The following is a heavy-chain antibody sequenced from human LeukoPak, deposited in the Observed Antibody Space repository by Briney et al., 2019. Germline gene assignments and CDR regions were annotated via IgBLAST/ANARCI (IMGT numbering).Heavy chain of an antibody. CDR1: GGSINTYY. Sequence: PSETLSLTCTVSGGSINTYYWSWIRQPPGPGLEWIAYVRANGENNYNPSLKSRVAISLDPANDQISLTLNFATATHTGIYYCARQPANTAAFDIWGLGTMVTVS. CDR2: VRANGEN. D-gene: IGHD5-18*01. V-gene: IGHV4-59*08. J-gene: IGHJ3*02. CDR3: ARQPANTAAFDI.